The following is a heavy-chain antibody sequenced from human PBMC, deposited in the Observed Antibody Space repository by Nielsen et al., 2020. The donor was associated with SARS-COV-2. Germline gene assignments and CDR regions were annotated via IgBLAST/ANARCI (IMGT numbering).Heavy chain of an antibody. J-gene: IGHJ3*02. CDR3: AKDGSDAFDI. CDR2: IYTSGST. V-gene: IGHV4-61*02. CDR1: GGSISSGSYY. Sequence: SETLSLTCTVSGGSISSGSYYWSWIRQPAGKGLEWIGRIYTSGSTNYNPSLKSRVTISVDTSKNQFSLKLSSVTAADTALYYCAKDGSDAFDIWGQGTMVTVSS.